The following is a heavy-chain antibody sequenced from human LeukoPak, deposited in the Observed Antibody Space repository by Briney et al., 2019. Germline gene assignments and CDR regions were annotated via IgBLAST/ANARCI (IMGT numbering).Heavy chain of an antibody. D-gene: IGHD3-3*01. V-gene: IGHV4-59*08. CDR3: ARHRGSGYENFFDY. CDR1: GGSTSDNY. CDR2: ILYSGST. Sequence: PSETLSLTCTVPGGSTSDNYWSWIRQPPGKGLEWIGYILYSGSTNYNPSLQSRVTISVDTSKNQFSLELTSVTAADTAVYYCARHRGSGYENFFDYWGQGTVVTVSS. J-gene: IGHJ4*02.